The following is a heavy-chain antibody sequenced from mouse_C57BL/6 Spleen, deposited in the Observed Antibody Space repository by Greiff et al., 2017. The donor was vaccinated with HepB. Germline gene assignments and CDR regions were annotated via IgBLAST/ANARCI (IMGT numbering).Heavy chain of an antibody. J-gene: IGHJ2*01. V-gene: IGHV1-82*01. CDR2: IYPGDGDT. CDR1: GYAFSSSW. Sequence: VQLQQSGPELVKPGASVKISCKASGYAFSSSWMNWVKQRPGKGLEWIGRIYPGDGDTNYNGKFKGKATLTADKSSSTAYMQLSSLTSEDSAVYFCARYDTTVVEGPHYFDYWGQGTTLTVSS. D-gene: IGHD1-1*01. CDR3: ARYDTTVVEGPHYFDY.